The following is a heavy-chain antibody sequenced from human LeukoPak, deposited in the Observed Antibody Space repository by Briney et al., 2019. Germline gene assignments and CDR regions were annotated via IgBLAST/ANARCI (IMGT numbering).Heavy chain of an antibody. V-gene: IGHV1-2*06. J-gene: IGHJ5*02. Sequence: EASVKVSCKASGYTFTGYYMHWVRQAPGQGLEWMGRINPNSGGTNYAQKFQGRVTMTRDTSISTAYMELSRLRSEDTAVYYCARETYGDLNWFDPWGQGTLVTVSS. CDR1: GYTFTGYY. D-gene: IGHD4-17*01. CDR2: INPNSGGT. CDR3: ARETYGDLNWFDP.